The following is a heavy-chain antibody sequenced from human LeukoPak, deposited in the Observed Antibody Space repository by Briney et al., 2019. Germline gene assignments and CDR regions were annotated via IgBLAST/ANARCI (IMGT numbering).Heavy chain of an antibody. CDR2: IYSGGST. V-gene: IGHV3-53*01. D-gene: IGHD3-9*01. J-gene: IGHJ6*02. Sequence: GGSLRLSCAASGFTVSSNYMSWVRQAPGKGLEWVSVIYSGGSTYYADSVKGRFTISRDNSKNTLYLQMNSLRAEDTAVYYCARDRAPYDILTGGHYYYGMDVWGQGTTVTVSS. CDR3: ARDRAPYDILTGGHYYYGMDV. CDR1: GFTVSSNY.